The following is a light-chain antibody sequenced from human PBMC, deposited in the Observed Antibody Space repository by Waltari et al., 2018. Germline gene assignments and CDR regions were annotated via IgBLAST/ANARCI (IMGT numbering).Light chain of an antibody. CDR3: ASYAGNNNFV. Sequence: QSALTQPPSASGSPGQSVSISCTGTSSDIVAYNYVSWYQKHPGKAPKLMISEVSKRPSGVPDGFSCSKSGNTASLTVSGLQAEDEADYYCASYAGNNNFVFGSGTKVTVL. CDR1: SSDIVAYNY. J-gene: IGLJ1*01. CDR2: EVS. V-gene: IGLV2-8*01.